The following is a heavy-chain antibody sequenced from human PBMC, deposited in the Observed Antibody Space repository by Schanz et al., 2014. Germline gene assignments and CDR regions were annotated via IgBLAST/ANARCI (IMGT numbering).Heavy chain of an antibody. CDR3: AKSYDTSGYSGFDY. J-gene: IGHJ4*02. D-gene: IGHD3-22*01. CDR2: ISGSGGST. V-gene: IGHV3-23*04. Sequence: EVQLVESGGGLAQPGGSLRLSCAASGFTFAGYAMSWVRQAPGKGLEWVSAISGSGGSTYYADSVKGRFTISRDNSKNTLYLQMNSLRTEDTAVYFCAKSYDTSGYSGFDYWGQGTLVTVSS. CDR1: GFTFAGYA.